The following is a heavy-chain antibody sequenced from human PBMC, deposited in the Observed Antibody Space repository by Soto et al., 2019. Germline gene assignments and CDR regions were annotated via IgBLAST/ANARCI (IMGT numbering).Heavy chain of an antibody. D-gene: IGHD2-15*01. CDR2: ISGSGGST. J-gene: IGHJ4*02. CDR3: AKASTPILSGGSRGKFDY. Sequence: PGGSLRLSCAASGCTFSSYAMSLVRQAPGKGLEWVSAISGSGGSTYYADSVKGRFTISRDNSKNTLYLQMNSLRAEDTAVYYCAKASTPILSGGSRGKFDYWGQGTLVTVSS. CDR1: GCTFSSYA. V-gene: IGHV3-23*01.